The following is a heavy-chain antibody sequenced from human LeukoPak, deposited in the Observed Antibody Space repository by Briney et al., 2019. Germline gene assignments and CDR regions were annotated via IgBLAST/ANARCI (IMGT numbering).Heavy chain of an antibody. CDR3: ARDDNWDYYDYYFDY. Sequence: GGSLRLSCAASGFTFSSYSMNWVRQAPGKGLEWVSYISSSSSTIYYADSVKGRFTISRDNAKNSLYLQMNSLRDEDTAVYYCARDDNWDYYDYYFDYWGRGTLVTVSS. J-gene: IGHJ4*02. CDR2: ISSSSSTI. V-gene: IGHV3-48*02. D-gene: IGHD3-22*01. CDR1: GFTFSSYS.